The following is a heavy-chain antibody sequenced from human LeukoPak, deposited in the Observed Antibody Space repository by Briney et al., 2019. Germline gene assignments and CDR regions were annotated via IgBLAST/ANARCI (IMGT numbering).Heavy chain of an antibody. CDR3: ARSCTSTSCYLTDAFDI. J-gene: IGHJ3*02. V-gene: IGHV5-51*01. D-gene: IGHD2-2*01. Sequence: GESLKISCKGSGYSFTSYWIGWVRQMPGKGLEWMGIIYPGDSDTRYSPSFQGQVTISADKSISTAYLQWSSLEASDTAMYYCARSCTSTSCYLTDAFDIWGQGTMVTVSS. CDR1: GYSFTSYW. CDR2: IYPGDSDT.